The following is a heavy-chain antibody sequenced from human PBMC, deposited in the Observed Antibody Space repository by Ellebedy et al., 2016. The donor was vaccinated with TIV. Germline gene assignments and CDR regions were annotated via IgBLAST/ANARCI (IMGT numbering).Heavy chain of an antibody. J-gene: IGHJ4*02. Sequence: GGSLRLSCAASGFTFSSYAMHWVRQAPGKGLEWVAVISYDGYNKYYADSVKGRFTISRDNSKNTLYLQMNSLRPEDTALHYCARGSDSSGWRKPFDYWGQGTLLTVSS. CDR1: GFTFSSYA. D-gene: IGHD6-19*01. CDR2: ISYDGYNK. V-gene: IGHV3-30-3*01. CDR3: ARGSDSSGWRKPFDY.